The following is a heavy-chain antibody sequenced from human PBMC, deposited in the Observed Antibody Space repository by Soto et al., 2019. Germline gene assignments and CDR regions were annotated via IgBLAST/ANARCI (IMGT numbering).Heavy chain of an antibody. CDR2: INPNSGGT. Sequence: ASVKVSCKASGYTFTGYYMHWVRQAPGQGLEGMGWINPNSGGTNYAQKFQGWVTMTRDTSISTAYMELSRLRSDDTAVYYCARVVGVTTNWFDPWGQGTLVTVSS. J-gene: IGHJ5*02. D-gene: IGHD1-26*01. V-gene: IGHV1-2*04. CDR1: GYTFTGYY. CDR3: ARVVGVTTNWFDP.